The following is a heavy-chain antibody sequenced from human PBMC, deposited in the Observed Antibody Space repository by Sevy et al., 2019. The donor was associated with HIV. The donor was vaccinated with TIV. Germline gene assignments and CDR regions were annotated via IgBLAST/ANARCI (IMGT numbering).Heavy chain of an antibody. J-gene: IGHJ4*02. CDR3: ARESIGAVGDFDY. Sequence: ASVKVSCKASGGTFSSYAISWVRQAPGQGLEWMGGIIPMFGSKNYAQNFQGRVTITADESTSTAYMELGSLRSEDTAVYYCARESIGAVGDFDYWGQGTLVTVSS. CDR2: IIPMFGSK. D-gene: IGHD6-13*01. CDR1: GGTFSSYA. V-gene: IGHV1-69*13.